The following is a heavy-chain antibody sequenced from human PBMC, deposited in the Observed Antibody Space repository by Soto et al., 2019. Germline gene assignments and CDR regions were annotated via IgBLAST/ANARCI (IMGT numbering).Heavy chain of an antibody. CDR1: GGSISSGGYY. Sequence: QVQLQESGPGLVKPSQTLSLTCAVSGGSISSGGYYWSWIRQHPGKGLEWIGYIYYIGSTYYNPSLKSQVTQSVDTSKNQFSLKLSSVTAADTAVYYCAGDLRLGDYSGMDVWGQGTTVTVSS. CDR2: IYYIGST. J-gene: IGHJ6*02. CDR3: AGDLRLGDYSGMDV. V-gene: IGHV4-31*11. D-gene: IGHD3-10*01.